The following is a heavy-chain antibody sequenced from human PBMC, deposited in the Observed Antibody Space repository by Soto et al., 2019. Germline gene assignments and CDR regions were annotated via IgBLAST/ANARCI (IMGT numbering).Heavy chain of an antibody. Sequence: SETLSLTCAVSGGSISSGGYSWSWIRQPPGKGLEWIGYIYHSGSTYYNPSLKSRVTISVDRSKNQFSLKLSSVTAADTAVYYCASLRFGELSFDYWGQGTLVTVSS. CDR1: GGSISSGGYS. CDR3: ASLRFGELSFDY. CDR2: IYHSGST. V-gene: IGHV4-30-2*01. J-gene: IGHJ4*02. D-gene: IGHD3-10*01.